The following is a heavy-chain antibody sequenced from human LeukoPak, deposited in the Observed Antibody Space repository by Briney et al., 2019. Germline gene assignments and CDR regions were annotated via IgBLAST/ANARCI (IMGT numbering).Heavy chain of an antibody. V-gene: IGHV4-59*01. CDR3: ARLAVAEPSYYFDY. CDR2: IYYSGST. CDR1: GVSITSYY. J-gene: IGHJ4*02. Sequence: SETLSLTCTVSGVSITSYYWSWIRQSPGKGLEWIGYIYYSGSTNYNPSLKSRVTISVDTSKNQFSLKLSSVTAADTAVYYCARLAVAEPSYYFDYWGQGTLVTVSS. D-gene: IGHD6-19*01.